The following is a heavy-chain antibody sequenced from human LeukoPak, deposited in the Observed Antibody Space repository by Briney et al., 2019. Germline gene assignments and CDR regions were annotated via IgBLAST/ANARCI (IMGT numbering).Heavy chain of an antibody. D-gene: IGHD3-16*02. J-gene: IGHJ5*02. Sequence: PGGSLRLSCAASGFTFSSYSMNWVRQAPGKGLEWVAVISYDGSNKYYADSVKGRFTISRDNSKNTLYLQMNSLRAEDTAVYYCAKEHYDYVWGSYRYTTSNWFDPWGQGTLVTVSS. CDR1: GFTFSSYS. CDR3: AKEHYDYVWGSYRYTTSNWFDP. V-gene: IGHV3-30*18. CDR2: ISYDGSNK.